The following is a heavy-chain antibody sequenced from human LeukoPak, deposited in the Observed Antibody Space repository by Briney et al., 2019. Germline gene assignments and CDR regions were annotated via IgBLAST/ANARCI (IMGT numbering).Heavy chain of an antibody. V-gene: IGHV1-46*01. Sequence: ASVKVSCKASGYTFTSYYMHWVRQAPGQGLEWMGIINPSGGSTSYAQKFQGRVTMTRDTSISTAYMELRGPRSEDTAVYYCVRDGEGVAISVNYWFDPWGQGTLVTVSS. D-gene: IGHD3-10*01. CDR2: INPSGGST. CDR3: VRDGEGVAISVNYWFDP. J-gene: IGHJ5*02. CDR1: GYTFTSYY.